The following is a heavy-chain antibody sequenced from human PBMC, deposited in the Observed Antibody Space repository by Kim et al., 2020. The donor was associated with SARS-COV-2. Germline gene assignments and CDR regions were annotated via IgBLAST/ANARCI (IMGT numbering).Heavy chain of an antibody. V-gene: IGHV3-64D*09. Sequence: GGSLRLSCSASGFTFSNYAMHLVRQAPGKGLEYVSAITGSGGSTYYADSVKGRFSISRDNSKNTLFLQMTSLRGDDTAVYYCVRGSRNWGQGTLVTVSS. CDR3: VRGSRN. CDR2: ITGSGGST. J-gene: IGHJ4*02. CDR1: GFTFSNYA. D-gene: IGHD3-16*01.